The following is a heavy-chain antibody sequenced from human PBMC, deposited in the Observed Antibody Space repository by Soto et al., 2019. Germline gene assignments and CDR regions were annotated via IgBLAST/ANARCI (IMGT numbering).Heavy chain of an antibody. V-gene: IGHV3-23*01. CDR3: AKAPYDFWSGYYPFDY. D-gene: IGHD3-3*01. CDR2: ISGSGGST. Sequence: LRLSCAASGFTFSSYAMSWVRQAPGKGLEWVSAISGSGGSTYYADSVKGRFTISRDNSKNTLYLQMNSLRAEDTAVYYCAKAPYDFWSGYYPFDYWGQGTLVTVSS. CDR1: GFTFSSYA. J-gene: IGHJ4*02.